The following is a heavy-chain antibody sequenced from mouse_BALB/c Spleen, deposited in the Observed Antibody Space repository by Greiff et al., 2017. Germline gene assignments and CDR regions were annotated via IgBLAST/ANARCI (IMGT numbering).Heavy chain of an antibody. CDR3: ARDYGSRYFDV. D-gene: IGHD1-1*01. Sequence: VKLMESGAELAKPGASVKMSCKASGYTFTSYWMHWVKQRPGQGLEWIGYINPSTGYTEYNQKFKDKATLTADKSSSTAYMQLSSLTSEDSAVYYCARDYGSRYFDVWGAGTTVTVSS. CDR1: GYTFTSYW. CDR2: INPSTGYT. V-gene: IGHV1-7*01. J-gene: IGHJ1*01.